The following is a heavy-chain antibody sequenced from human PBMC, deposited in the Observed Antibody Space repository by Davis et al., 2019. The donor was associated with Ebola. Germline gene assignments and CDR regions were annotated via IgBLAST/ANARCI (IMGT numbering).Heavy chain of an antibody. Sequence: ASVKVSCKASGYTFNNYAISWVRQAPGQGLEWMGWISAYNGNTNYAQILQGRVTITRDTSASTAYMELSSLRSEDTAVYYCARDRLGGSRYYYYGMDVWGQGTTVTVSS. CDR2: ISAYNGNT. CDR3: ARDRLGGSRYYYYGMDV. J-gene: IGHJ6*02. D-gene: IGHD2-15*01. CDR1: GYTFNNYA. V-gene: IGHV1-18*01.